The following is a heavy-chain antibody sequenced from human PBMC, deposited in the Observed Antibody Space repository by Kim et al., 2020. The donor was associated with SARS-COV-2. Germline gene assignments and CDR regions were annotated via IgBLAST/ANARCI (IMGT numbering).Heavy chain of an antibody. J-gene: IGHJ5*02. D-gene: IGHD2-2*01. CDR3: TRRIVSCSSISCASDWFDP. Sequence: GGSLRLSCAASGFTFSGSAMHWVRQASGKGLEWVGRIRSKANTYATAYAASVKGRFTISRDDSKNTAYLQMNSLKTEDTAVYYCTRRIVSCSSISCASDWFDPWGQGTLVTVSS. CDR2: IRSKANTYAT. CDR1: GFTFSGSA. V-gene: IGHV3-73*01.